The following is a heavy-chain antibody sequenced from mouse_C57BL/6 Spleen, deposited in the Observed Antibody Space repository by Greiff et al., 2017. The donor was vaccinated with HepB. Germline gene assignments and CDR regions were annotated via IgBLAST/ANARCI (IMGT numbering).Heavy chain of an antibody. D-gene: IGHD2-12*01. CDR2: IDPSDSYT. V-gene: IGHV1-59*01. CDR3: APPYDAWFAY. J-gene: IGHJ3*01. Sequence: VQLQQPGAELVRPGTSVKLSCKASGYTFTSYWMHWVKQRPGQGLEWIGVIDPSDSYTNYNQKFKGKATLTVDTSSSTAYMQLSSRTSEDSAVYDCAPPYDAWFAYWGQGTLVTVSA. CDR1: GYTFTSYW.